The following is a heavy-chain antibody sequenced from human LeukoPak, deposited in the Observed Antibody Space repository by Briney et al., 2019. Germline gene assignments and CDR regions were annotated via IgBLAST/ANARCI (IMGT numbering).Heavy chain of an antibody. CDR1: GGSISSYY. CDR3: ARLTAAAGHDY. D-gene: IGHD6-13*01. V-gene: IGHV4-59*08. J-gene: IGHJ4*02. Sequence: SETLSLTCTVSGGSISSYYWSWIRQPPGKGLEWIGYIYYSGSTNYNPSLKSRVTISVDTSKNQFSLKLSSVTAAGTAVYYCARLTAAAGHDYWGQGTLVTVSS. CDR2: IYYSGST.